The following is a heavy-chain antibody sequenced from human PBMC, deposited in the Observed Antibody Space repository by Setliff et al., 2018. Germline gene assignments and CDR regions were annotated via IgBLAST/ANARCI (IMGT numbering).Heavy chain of an antibody. Sequence: ASVKVSCKASGYASTTYYMHWVRQAPGQGLEWIGVINPSDGSTTYAQKFRGRVTMTRDTSTNTVYMQLSSLRSEDTAVYHCARENMAKNFWGEHSDYWGQGTLVTVSS. CDR3: ARENMAKNFWGEHSDY. CDR1: GYASTTYY. CDR2: INPSDGST. J-gene: IGHJ4*02. V-gene: IGHV1-46*01. D-gene: IGHD3-3*01.